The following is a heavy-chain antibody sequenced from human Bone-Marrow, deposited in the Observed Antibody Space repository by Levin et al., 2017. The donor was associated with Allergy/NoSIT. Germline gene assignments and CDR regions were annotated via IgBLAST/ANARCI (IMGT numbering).Heavy chain of an antibody. CDR2: IHSGGSS. CDR1: FFPFLPPS. J-gene: IGHJ4*02. CDR3: ARDMDPAVATARGDY. D-gene: IGHD6-13*01. V-gene: IGHV3-53*05. Sequence: GGSLSLSFFFSFFPFLPPSLSWVRQAPGKGLEWVSIIHSGGSSYYADSVKGRFTISRDPSKNTLYLQMNSLRAEDTAVYYCARDMDPAVATARGDYWGQGTLVTVS.